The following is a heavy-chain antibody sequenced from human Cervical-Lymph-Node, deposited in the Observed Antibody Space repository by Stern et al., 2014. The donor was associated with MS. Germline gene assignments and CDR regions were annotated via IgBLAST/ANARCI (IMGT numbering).Heavy chain of an antibody. Sequence: MQLVESGGGVVQPGRSLRLSCAASGFTFSNSPIHWVRPAPGKGLEWVAGISHDGTNKRYAASVRGRFTISIDNSKKTMYIAMTSLRTEDTAVYYCATSYARGWYFLFNYWGQGTLATVSS. D-gene: IGHD6-19*01. CDR2: ISHDGTNK. CDR1: GFTFSNSP. J-gene: IGHJ4*02. V-gene: IGHV3-30*14. CDR3: ATSYARGWYFLFNY.